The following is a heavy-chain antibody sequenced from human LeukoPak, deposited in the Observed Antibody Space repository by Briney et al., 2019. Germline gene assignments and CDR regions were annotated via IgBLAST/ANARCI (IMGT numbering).Heavy chain of an antibody. CDR1: GFTFSTYT. Sequence: GGSLRLSCAGSGFTFSTYTMSWVRQAPGKGLEWVSAITGSGAGTYYADSVKGRFTTSRDNSKNTVYLQMNSLRAEDTAVYYCAKDRVPDSGWDTDYWGQGTPVTVSS. D-gene: IGHD6-19*01. J-gene: IGHJ4*02. V-gene: IGHV3-23*01. CDR2: ITGSGAGT. CDR3: AKDRVPDSGWDTDY.